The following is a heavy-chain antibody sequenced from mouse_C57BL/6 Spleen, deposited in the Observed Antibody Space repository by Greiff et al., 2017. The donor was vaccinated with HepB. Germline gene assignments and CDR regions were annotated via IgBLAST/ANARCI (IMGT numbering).Heavy chain of an antibody. J-gene: IGHJ4*01. CDR2: INPSNGGT. CDR1: GYTFTSYW. Sequence: QVQLQQPGTELVKPGASVKLSCKASGYTFTSYWMHWVKQRPGQGLEWIGNINPSNGGTNYNEKFKSKATLTVDKSSSTAYMQLSSLTSEDSAVYYCARSGGLRLYYYAMDYWGQGTSVTVSS. V-gene: IGHV1-53*01. CDR3: ARSGGLRLYYYAMDY. D-gene: IGHD2-2*01.